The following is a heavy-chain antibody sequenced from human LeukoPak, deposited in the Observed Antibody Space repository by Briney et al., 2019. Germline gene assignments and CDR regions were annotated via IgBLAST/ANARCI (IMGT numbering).Heavy chain of an antibody. CDR2: INHSGST. D-gene: IGHD6-6*01. CDR3: ARIGSSSDY. V-gene: IGHV4-34*01. J-gene: IGHJ4*02. Sequence: SETLSLTCAVYGGSFSGYYWSWIRQPPGKGLEWIGEINHSGSTNYNPSLKGRITISVDTSKNQFSLKLSSVTAADTAVYYCARIGSSSDYWGQGTLVTVSS. CDR1: GGSFSGYY.